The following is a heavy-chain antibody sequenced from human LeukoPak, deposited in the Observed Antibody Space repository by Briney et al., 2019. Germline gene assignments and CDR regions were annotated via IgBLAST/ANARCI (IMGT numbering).Heavy chain of an antibody. CDR1: GFSLSTSGMC. CDR2: IDWDDDK. D-gene: IGHD2-8*02. CDR3: VHIGRTGGYSHYFDY. J-gene: IGHJ4*02. V-gene: IGHV2-70*17. Sequence: ASGPTLVNPTQTLTLSCTFSGFSLSTSGMCVSWIRQPPVKALEWLARIDWDDDKFYGTSLKTRLTISKDSSKNQVVLTMTNMDPVDTATYYCVHIGRTGGYSHYFDYWGQGTLVTVSS.